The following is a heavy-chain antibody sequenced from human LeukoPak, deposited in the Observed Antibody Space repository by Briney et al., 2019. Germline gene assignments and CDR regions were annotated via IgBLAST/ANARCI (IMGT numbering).Heavy chain of an antibody. CDR2: IKDDGREK. D-gene: IGHD6-19*01. Sequence: PGGSLRLSCAASRFTFSNYWMSWVRQAPGKGLEWVANIKDDGREKYYVDSVKGRSTISRDNAKNSLYLQMNSLRGEDTAVYYCARVTAVAAVYFFDSWGQGTLVTVSS. V-gene: IGHV3-7*05. CDR1: RFTFSNYW. CDR3: ARVTAVAAVYFFDS. J-gene: IGHJ4*01.